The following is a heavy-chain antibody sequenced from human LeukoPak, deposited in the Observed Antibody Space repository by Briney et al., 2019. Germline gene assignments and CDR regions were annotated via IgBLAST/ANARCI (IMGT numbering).Heavy chain of an antibody. J-gene: IGHJ4*02. D-gene: IGHD3-10*01. V-gene: IGHV4-39*02. CDR2: IYDSGST. CDR3: VRDSDDYYWALDF. CDR1: GGSIRSSYYY. Sequence: SETLSLTCTVSGGSIRSSYYYWGWIRQPPGKGLEWIGSIYDSGSTYYNPSLKSRVTISVDTSKNQFSLKLNSVTAADTAVYYCVRDSDDYYWALDFWGQGTPVTVSS.